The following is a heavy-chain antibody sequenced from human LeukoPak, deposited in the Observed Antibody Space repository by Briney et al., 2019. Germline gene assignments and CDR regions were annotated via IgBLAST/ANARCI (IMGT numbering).Heavy chain of an antibody. V-gene: IGHV4-61*01. CDR2: ICYSGST. CDR3: ARGSYYYDSSAYYFDY. Sequence: PSETLSLTCTVSGGSVSSGSYYWSWIRQPPGKGLEWIGYICYSGSTNYNPSLKSRVTISVDTSKNQFSLKLSSVTAADTAVYYCARGSYYYDSSAYYFDYWGQGTLVTVSS. J-gene: IGHJ4*02. D-gene: IGHD3-22*01. CDR1: GGSVSSGSYY.